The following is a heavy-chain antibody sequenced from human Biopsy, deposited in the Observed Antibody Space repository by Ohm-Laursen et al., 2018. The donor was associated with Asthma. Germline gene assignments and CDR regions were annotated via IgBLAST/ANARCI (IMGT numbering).Heavy chain of an antibody. Sequence: SETLSLTCTVSNGSISSNFYYWGWIRQPPGKGLEWIGHIYYSGSTYYNPSLKSRVSISLDTSKNQFSLSLTSVTAADTAVYYCARTTYGHDGFDPWGQGTLVTVSS. J-gene: IGHJ5*02. CDR3: ARTTYGHDGFDP. CDR1: NGSISSNFYY. CDR2: IYYSGST. V-gene: IGHV4-31*03. D-gene: IGHD4-17*01.